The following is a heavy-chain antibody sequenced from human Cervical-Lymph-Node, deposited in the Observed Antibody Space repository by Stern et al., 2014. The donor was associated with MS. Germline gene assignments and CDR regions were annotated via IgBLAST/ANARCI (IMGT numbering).Heavy chain of an antibody. D-gene: IGHD3-16*01. CDR3: ARDNYGTDY. CDR1: GFTFRHYW. Sequence: VQLVQSGGDLVQPGGSLRLSCVASGFTFRHYWMQWVRQAPGKGLGWVSHITSDGSSTTYADSVKGRFTVSRDNAKNTLYLQMDSLRAEDTAVYFCARDNYGTDYWGQGTLVTVSS. CDR2: ITSDGSST. V-gene: IGHV3-74*01. J-gene: IGHJ4*02.